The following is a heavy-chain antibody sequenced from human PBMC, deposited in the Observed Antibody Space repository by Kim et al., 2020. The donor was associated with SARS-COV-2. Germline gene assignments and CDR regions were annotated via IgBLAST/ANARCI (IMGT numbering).Heavy chain of an antibody. V-gene: IGHV1-2*06. D-gene: IGHD2-15*01. CDR3: AILHSVSSWDY. CDR2: INPNSGDT. CDR1: GYTFSDYS. Sequence: ASVKVSCKAFGYTFSDYSLHWVRQAPGQGLEWMGRINPNSGDTNSAPKFQGRVTMTRDTSISTVYMEVSSLRSDDTAVYYCAILHSVSSWDYWGQGTLVTVSS. J-gene: IGHJ4*02.